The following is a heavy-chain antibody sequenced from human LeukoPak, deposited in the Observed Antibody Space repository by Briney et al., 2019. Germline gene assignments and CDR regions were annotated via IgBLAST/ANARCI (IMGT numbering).Heavy chain of an antibody. D-gene: IGHD1-26*01. CDR1: GFTFSSYA. J-gene: IGHJ3*01. Sequence: GGSLRLSCAASGFTFSSYAMSWVRQAPAKGLEWVAQMNGDGSQIYYTDFVKGRFTTSRDNAKNSLYLQMNGLRAEDTAVYYCVAWGKSGNPWGQGTMVIVS. CDR2: MNGDGSQI. V-gene: IGHV3-7*01. CDR3: VAWGKSGNP.